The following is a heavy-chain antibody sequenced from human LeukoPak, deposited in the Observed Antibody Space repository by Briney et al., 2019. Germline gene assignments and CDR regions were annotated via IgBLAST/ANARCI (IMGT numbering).Heavy chain of an antibody. V-gene: IGHV1-18*01. CDR3: ARSRCSSTSCYGDLDY. J-gene: IGHJ4*02. D-gene: IGHD2-2*01. Sequence: ASVKVSCKASGYTFTSYGISWVRQAPGQGLEWMGWISAYNGNTNYAQKLQGRVTMTTDTSTSTAYMELRSLRSDDTAVYYCARSRCSSTSCYGDLDYWGQGTLATVSS. CDR2: ISAYNGNT. CDR1: GYTFTSYG.